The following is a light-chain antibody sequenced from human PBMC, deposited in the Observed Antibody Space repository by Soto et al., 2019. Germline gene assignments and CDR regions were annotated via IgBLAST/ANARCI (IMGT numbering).Light chain of an antibody. J-gene: IGLJ3*02. V-gene: IGLV2-8*01. CDR2: DVT. Sequence: QSALTQPPSASGSPGQSVTISCTGTSSDVGGYNYFSFYQQYPGRAPKLMIYDVTKRPSGVPDRYSGSKSGTTASLTVSGLQAEDEADYYYCSCAASSSFYFLFGGGTKLTVL. CDR1: SSDVGGYNY. CDR3: CSCAASSSFYFL.